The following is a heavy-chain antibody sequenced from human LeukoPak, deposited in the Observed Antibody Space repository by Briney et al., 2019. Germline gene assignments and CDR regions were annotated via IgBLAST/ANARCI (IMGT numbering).Heavy chain of an antibody. CDR3: ARDESFYGSGRYY. Sequence: GGSLRLSCAASGFTVSSNYMSWVRQAPGKGLEWDSVIYSGGSTYYADSVKGRFTISRDNSKNTLYLQMNSLRAEDTAVYYCARDESFYGSGRYYWGQGTLVTVSS. V-gene: IGHV3-53*01. D-gene: IGHD3-10*01. CDR1: GFTVSSNY. J-gene: IGHJ4*02. CDR2: IYSGGST.